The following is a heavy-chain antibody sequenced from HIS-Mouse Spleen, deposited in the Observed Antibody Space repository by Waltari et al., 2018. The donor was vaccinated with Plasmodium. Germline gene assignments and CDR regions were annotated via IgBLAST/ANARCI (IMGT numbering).Heavy chain of an antibody. Sequence: QVQLQQWGAGLLKPSETLSLTCAVYGGSFSGYYWCWIRQPPGKGLEWIGEINHSGSTNYNPALKGRVTISVDTSKNQFSLKLSSVTAADTAVYYCARGPGYSSGWYYFDYWGQGTLVTVSS. CDR2: INHSGST. J-gene: IGHJ4*02. D-gene: IGHD6-19*01. CDR1: GGSFSGYY. V-gene: IGHV4-34*01. CDR3: ARGPGYSSGWYYFDY.